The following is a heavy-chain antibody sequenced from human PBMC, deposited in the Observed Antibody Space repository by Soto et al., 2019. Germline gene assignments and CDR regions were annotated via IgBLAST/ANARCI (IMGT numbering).Heavy chain of an antibody. J-gene: IGHJ5*02. Sequence: GASVKVSCKTSGYSFTSYGVSLVRQVPGQGLEWMGWISAYNGNSNYAQKLQGRVTMTTDTSTSTAYMELRSLRSDDTAVYYCARDRDPLRYFILLSHTPPANCSHPWREATLVTV. CDR1: GYSFTSYG. CDR3: ARDRDPLRYFILLSHTPPANCSHP. CDR2: ISAYNGNS. D-gene: IGHD3-9*01. V-gene: IGHV1-18*04.